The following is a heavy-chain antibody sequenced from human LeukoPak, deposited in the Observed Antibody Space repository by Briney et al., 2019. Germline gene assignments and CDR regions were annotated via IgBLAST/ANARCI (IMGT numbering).Heavy chain of an antibody. CDR2: ISWNSGSI. J-gene: IGHJ4*02. Sequence: PGGSLRLSCAASGFTFDDYAMHWVRQAPGKGLEWVSGISWNSGSIGYAGSVKGRFTISRDNAKNSLYLQMNSLRAEDTAVYYCASGLELDYWGQGTLVTVSS. CDR3: ASGLELDY. CDR1: GFTFDDYA. V-gene: IGHV3-9*01. D-gene: IGHD6-25*01.